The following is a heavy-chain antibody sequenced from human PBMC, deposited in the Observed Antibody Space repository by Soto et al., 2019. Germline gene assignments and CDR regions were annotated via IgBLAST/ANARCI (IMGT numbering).Heavy chain of an antibody. CDR2: ISNSGGST. Sequence: EVQLLESGGGLMQPGGTLRLSCAASGFTFSPYAMSWVRQAPGKGLERVAGISNSGGSTSYADSVKGRFTISRDNSKNTPYQQMNRLRVEDTAVYYCAKDLRGIGITATTQGGGYWGQGTLVTDSS. CDR3: AKDLRGIGITATTQGGGY. J-gene: IGHJ4*02. V-gene: IGHV3-23*01. CDR1: GFTFSPYA. D-gene: IGHD1-7*01.